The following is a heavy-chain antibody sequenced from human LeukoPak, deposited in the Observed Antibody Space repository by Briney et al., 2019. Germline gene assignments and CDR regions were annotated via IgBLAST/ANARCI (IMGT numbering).Heavy chain of an antibody. V-gene: IGHV1-18*01. J-gene: IGHJ4*02. CDR2: ISAYNGNT. CDR1: GYTFTSYG. D-gene: IGHD5-12*01. CDR3: ARKGPDSGYDDEVWFDY. Sequence: ASVKVSCKASGYTFTSYGISWVRQAPGQGLELMGWISAYNGNTNYAQKLQGRVTMTTDTSTSTAYMELRSLRSDDTAVYYCARKGPDSGYDDEVWFDYWGQGTLVTVSS.